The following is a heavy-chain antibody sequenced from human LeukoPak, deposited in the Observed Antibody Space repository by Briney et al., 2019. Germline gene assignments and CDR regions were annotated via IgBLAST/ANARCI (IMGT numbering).Heavy chain of an antibody. J-gene: IGHJ4*02. V-gene: IGHV1-2*06. D-gene: IGHD3-9*01. CDR2: INPNSGGT. CDR1: GYTFTGYY. Sequence: ASVKVSCKASGYTFTGYYMHCGRQAPGQGLEWMGRINPNSGGTNYAQKFQGRVTMTRDTSISTAYMELSRLRSDDTAVYYCAREYYDILTGYVYFDYWSQGTLVTVSS. CDR3: AREYYDILTGYVYFDY.